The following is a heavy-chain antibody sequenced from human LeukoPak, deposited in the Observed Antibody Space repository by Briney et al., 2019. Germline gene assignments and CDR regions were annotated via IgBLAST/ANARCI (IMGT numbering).Heavy chain of an antibody. CDR1: GFTFSSYW. V-gene: IGHV3-7*01. CDR2: IKQDGSEK. CDR3: ARSLYCSSTSCQN. Sequence: GGSLRLSCAASGFTFSSYWMSWARQAPGKGLEWVANIKQDGSEKYYVDSVKGRFTISRDNAKNSLYLQMNSLRAEDTAVYYCARSLYCSSTSCQNWGQGTLVTVSS. D-gene: IGHD2-2*01. J-gene: IGHJ4*02.